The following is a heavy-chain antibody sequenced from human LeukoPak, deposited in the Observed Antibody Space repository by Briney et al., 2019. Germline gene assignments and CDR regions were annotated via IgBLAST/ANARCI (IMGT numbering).Heavy chain of an antibody. CDR1: GFTFSSYA. CDR2: ISGSGGST. J-gene: IGHJ4*02. D-gene: IGHD3-10*01. V-gene: IGHV3-23*01. Sequence: GGSLRLSCAASGFTFSSYAMSWVRQAPGKGLEWVSAISGSGGSTYYADSVKGRFTISRDNSKNTLYLQMNSLRAEDTAVYYCAKWVLWFGNEPHFDYWGQGTLVTVSS. CDR3: AKWVLWFGNEPHFDY.